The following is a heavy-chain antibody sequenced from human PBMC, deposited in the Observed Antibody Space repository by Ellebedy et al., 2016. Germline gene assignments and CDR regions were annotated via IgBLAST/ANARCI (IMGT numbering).Heavy chain of an antibody. CDR1: GGSFNGYY. V-gene: IGHV4-34*01. J-gene: IGHJ6*02. CDR2: IYHSGST. D-gene: IGHD6-19*01. Sequence: SETLSLTCAVYGGSFNGYYWSWIRQPPGKGLEWIGEIYHSGSTNYNPSLKSRVTISVDKSKNQFSLKLSSVTAADTAVYYCARRSSGWYVDYYYYGMDVWGQGTTVTVSS. CDR3: ARRSSGWYVDYYYYGMDV.